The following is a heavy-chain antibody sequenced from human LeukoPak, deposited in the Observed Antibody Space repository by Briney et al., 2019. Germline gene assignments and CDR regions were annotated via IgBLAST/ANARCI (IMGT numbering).Heavy chain of an antibody. V-gene: IGHV1-46*01. J-gene: IGHJ4*02. CDR1: GYTFSSYY. Sequence: GASVKVSCKASGYTFSSYYMHGVRQAPGQGLEWMGVINPRSGSTSYAQKFQGRVSMTRDMSTSRVYMELSSLRSEDTAVYYCARDPKDDTSGYYYFDYWGQGTLVTVSS. CDR2: INPRSGST. D-gene: IGHD3-22*01. CDR3: ARDPKDDTSGYYYFDY.